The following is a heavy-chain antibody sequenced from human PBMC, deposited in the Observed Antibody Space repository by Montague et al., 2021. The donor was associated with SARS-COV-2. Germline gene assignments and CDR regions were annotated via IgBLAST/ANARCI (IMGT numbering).Heavy chain of an antibody. CDR3: AREGILWFVVLAPYYYGMDV. J-gene: IGHJ6*02. D-gene: IGHD3-10*01. Sequence: SETLSLTCTVSGGSISSYYWSWIRQPPGKGLEWIGYIYYSGSTNYNPSLKSRVTISVDTSKNQFSLKLSSVTAADTAVYYCAREGILWFVVLAPYYYGMDVWGQGTTVTVSS. CDR1: GGSISSYY. CDR2: IYYSGST. V-gene: IGHV4-59*01.